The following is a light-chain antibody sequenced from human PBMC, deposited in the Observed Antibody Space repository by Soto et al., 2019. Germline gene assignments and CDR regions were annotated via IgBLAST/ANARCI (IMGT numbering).Light chain of an antibody. J-gene: IGKJ2*01. V-gene: IGKV3-20*01. CDR2: GAS. CDR3: QQYGSSPNT. Sequence: EIVLMQSPGTLSLSPGERATLSCRASQDVSSRYLVWYQQKPGQAPRLLIYGASSRATGTPDRFSGSGSGTDFTLTISRLEPEDFAVYYCQQYGSSPNTFGQGTKLEIK. CDR1: QDVSSRY.